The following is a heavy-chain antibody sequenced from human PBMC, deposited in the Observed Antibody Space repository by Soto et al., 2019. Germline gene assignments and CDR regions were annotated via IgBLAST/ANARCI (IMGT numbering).Heavy chain of an antibody. CDR2: IYTSGST. J-gene: IGHJ6*02. CDR3: ARDHIVVVVAATAYYYYGMDV. Sequence: QVQLQESDPGLVKPSETLSLTCTVSGGSISSYYWSWIRQPAGKGLEWIGRIYTSGSTNYNPSLKSRVTMSVDTSKNQFSLKLSSVTAADTAVYYCARDHIVVVVAATAYYYYGMDVWGQGTTVTVSS. CDR1: GGSISSYY. V-gene: IGHV4-4*07. D-gene: IGHD2-15*01.